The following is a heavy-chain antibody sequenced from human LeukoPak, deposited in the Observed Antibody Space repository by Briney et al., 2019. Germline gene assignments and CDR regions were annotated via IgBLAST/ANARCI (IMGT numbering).Heavy chain of an antibody. CDR3: ARGYYDDPFDY. V-gene: IGHV3-53*01. CDR2: IYSGGTT. D-gene: IGHD3-22*01. J-gene: IGHJ4*02. CDR1: GFTVSNSY. Sequence: PGGSLRLSCAASGFTVSNSYVSWVRQAPGKGLEWVSGIYSGGTTYYRDSVKGRFTISRDNSKNTVYLQMNSLRAEDTAVYYCARGYYDDPFDYWGQGTLVTVSS.